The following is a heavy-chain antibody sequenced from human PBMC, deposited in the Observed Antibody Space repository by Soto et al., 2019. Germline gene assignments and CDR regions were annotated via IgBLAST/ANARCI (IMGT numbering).Heavy chain of an antibody. CDR3: ARGPLPGDSNFDY. CDR2: IIPILGIA. V-gene: IGHV1-69*02. D-gene: IGHD4-17*01. CDR1: GGTFSSYT. J-gene: IGHJ4*02. Sequence: ASVKVSCKASGGTFSSYTISWVRQAPGQGLEWMGRIIPILGIANYAQKFQGRVTITADKSTSTAYMELSSLRSEDTAVYYCARGPLPGDSNFDYWGQGTLVTVSS.